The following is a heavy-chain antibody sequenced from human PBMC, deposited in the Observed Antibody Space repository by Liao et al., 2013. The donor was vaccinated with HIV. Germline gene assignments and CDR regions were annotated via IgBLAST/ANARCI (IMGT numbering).Heavy chain of an antibody. D-gene: IGHD1-26*01. J-gene: IGHJ3*02. CDR3: ARGTRGNTVMEGDDGFDI. CDR2: IYTSGST. V-gene: IGHV4-61*02. CDR1: GGSVSSGSFH. Sequence: QVQLQESGPGLVRPSQTLFLTCTVSGGSVSSGSFHWSWIRQPAGKGLEWIGRIYTSGSTNFNPSLKSRVTMSVDTSKNQFSLRLSSVTAADTAVYYCARGTRGNTVMEGDDGFDIWGQGDNCQRL.